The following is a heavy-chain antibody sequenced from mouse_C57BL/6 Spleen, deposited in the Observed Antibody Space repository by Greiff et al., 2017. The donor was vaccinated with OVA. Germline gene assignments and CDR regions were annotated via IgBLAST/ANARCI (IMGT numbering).Heavy chain of an antibody. V-gene: IGHV1-18*01. D-gene: IGHD2-1*01. CDR2: INPNNGGT. CDR3: ARKIRIMVTFDY. CDR1: GYTFTDYN. J-gene: IGHJ2*01. Sequence: VQLQQSGPELVKPGASVKIPCKASGYTFTDYNMDWVKQSHGKSLEWIGDINPNNGGTIYNQKFKGKATLTVDKSSSTAYMELRSLTSEDTAVYYCARKIRIMVTFDYWGQGTTLTVSS.